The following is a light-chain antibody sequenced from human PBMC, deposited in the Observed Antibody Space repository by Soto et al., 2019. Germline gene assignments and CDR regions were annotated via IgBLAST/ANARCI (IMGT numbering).Light chain of an antibody. CDR2: DAY. CDR1: QSFRGL. J-gene: IGKJ5*01. V-gene: IGKV3-11*01. Sequence: EVVLTQSPVTLYLSPGERATLSCRASQSFRGLLAWYQQKPGQAPRLLIYDAYNRATGIPPRFSGSGSGTDFTLTISSLEPEDSAVYYCQQRHMWPIPFGQGTRLEI. CDR3: QQRHMWPIP.